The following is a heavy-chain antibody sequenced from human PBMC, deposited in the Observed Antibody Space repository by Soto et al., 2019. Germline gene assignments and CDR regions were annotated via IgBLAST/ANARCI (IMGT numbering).Heavy chain of an antibody. CDR1: GYNFTSYG. V-gene: IGHV1-18*01. Sequence: QVQLVQSGADVKKPGASVKVSCKASGYNFTSYGISWVRQAPGQGLEWMGWISPHNDRTKYARRFQDRVTMTTETPTSTVYMELGSLRSADTAVYYCARDLDYSSGRDFDHDAFDIWGQGTVVTVSS. J-gene: IGHJ3*02. CDR3: ARDLDYSSGRDFDHDAFDI. CDR2: ISPHNDRT. D-gene: IGHD6-19*01.